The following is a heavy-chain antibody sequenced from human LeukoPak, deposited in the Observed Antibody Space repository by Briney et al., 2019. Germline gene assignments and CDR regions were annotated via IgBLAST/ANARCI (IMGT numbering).Heavy chain of an antibody. D-gene: IGHD6-19*01. CDR3: ARGRVAVAGGAFFSRVYYFDY. Sequence: SETLSLTCALYGGSFSGYYWSWIRQPPGKGLEWIGEINHSGSTNYNPSLKSRVTISVDTSKNQFSLKLSSVTAADTAVYYCARGRVAVAGGAFFSRVYYFDYWGQGTLVTVSS. CDR2: INHSGST. CDR1: GGSFSGYY. J-gene: IGHJ4*02. V-gene: IGHV4-34*01.